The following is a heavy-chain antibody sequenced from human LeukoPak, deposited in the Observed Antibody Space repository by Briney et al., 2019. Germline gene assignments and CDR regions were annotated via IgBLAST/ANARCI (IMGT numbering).Heavy chain of an antibody. CDR1: AFIFSYYW. J-gene: IGHJ5*02. D-gene: IGHD6-19*01. CDR2: INQDGSEK. CDR3: AREGGSGWYSGWFDP. V-gene: IGHV3-7*03. Sequence: GGSLRLSCAPSAFIFSYYWMSWVRQAPGKGLEWVTNINQDGSEKRYVDSAKGRFTISRDNAENLLYLQMNNLRAEDTAVYYCAREGGSGWYSGWFDPWGQGTLVTVSS.